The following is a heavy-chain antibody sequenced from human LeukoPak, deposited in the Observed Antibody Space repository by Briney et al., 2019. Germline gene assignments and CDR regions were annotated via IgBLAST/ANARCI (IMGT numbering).Heavy chain of an antibody. Sequence: ASVQVSCQASGYTFPSYGISWVRQAPGQELEWMGWISAYNGNTNYAQKLQGRVTMPTHTSTSTAYMERRSLRSDDTAVHYCARGRRIAAPGVAFDSWGQGRMVTVSS. CDR2: ISAYNGNT. V-gene: IGHV1-18*01. D-gene: IGHD6-13*01. CDR1: GYTFPSYG. CDR3: ARGRRIAAPGVAFDS. J-gene: IGHJ3*02.